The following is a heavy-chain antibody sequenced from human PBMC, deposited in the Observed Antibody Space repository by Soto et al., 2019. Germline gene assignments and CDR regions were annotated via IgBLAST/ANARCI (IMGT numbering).Heavy chain of an antibody. J-gene: IGHJ6*03. D-gene: IGHD3-10*01. CDR2: ISYDGSNK. Sequence: GGSLRLSCAASGFTFSSYGMHWVRQAPGKGLEWVAVISYDGSNKYYADSVKGRFTISRDNSKNTLYLQMNSLRAEDTAVYYCAKDKVRRNYYYYYMDVWGKGTTVTVFS. CDR1: GFTFSSYG. CDR3: AKDKVRRNYYYYYMDV. V-gene: IGHV3-30*18.